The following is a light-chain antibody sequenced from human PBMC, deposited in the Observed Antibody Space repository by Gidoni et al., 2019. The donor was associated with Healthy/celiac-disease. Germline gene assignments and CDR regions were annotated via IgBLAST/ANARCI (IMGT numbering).Light chain of an antibody. V-gene: IGLV3-1*01. J-gene: IGLJ2*01. CDR2: QDS. Sequence: SPGQTASITCSGDKLGDKYACWYQQKPGQSPVLVIYQDSKRPSGIPERFSGSNSGNTATLTISGTQAMDEADYYCQAWDSSTYRVVFGGGTKLTVL. CDR3: QAWDSSTYRVV. CDR1: KLGDKY.